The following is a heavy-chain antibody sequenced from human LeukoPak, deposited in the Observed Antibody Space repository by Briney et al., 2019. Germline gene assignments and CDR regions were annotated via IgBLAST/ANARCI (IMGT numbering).Heavy chain of an antibody. D-gene: IGHD1-1*01. J-gene: IGHJ3*02. CDR3: ARGERAFDI. CDR1: GFTFSNDW. Sequence: GGSLRLSCATYGFTFSNDWMTWFRQTPGKGLEWVANIKPDGSEKYYVDSVKGRFTISRDNAQNSLYLQMNSLRDEDTAVYYCARGERAFDIWGQGTMVTVSS. CDR2: IKPDGSEK. V-gene: IGHV3-7*01.